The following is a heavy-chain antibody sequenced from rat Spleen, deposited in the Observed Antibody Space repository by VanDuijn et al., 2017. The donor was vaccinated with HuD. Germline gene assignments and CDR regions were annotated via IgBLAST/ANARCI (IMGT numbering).Heavy chain of an antibody. V-gene: IGHV5-29*01. Sequence: EVQLVESGGGLVQPGRSLKLSCAASGFTFSDYGMAWVRQAPTKGLEWVATITNTGGSTYYPDSVKGRFTISRDNAKSTLYLQMNSLRSEDTATYYCTRWGDYSTVVYYFDYWGQGVMVTVSS. CDR3: TRWGDYSTVVYYFDY. D-gene: IGHD1-1*01. CDR1: GFTFSDYG. J-gene: IGHJ2*01. CDR2: ITNTGGST.